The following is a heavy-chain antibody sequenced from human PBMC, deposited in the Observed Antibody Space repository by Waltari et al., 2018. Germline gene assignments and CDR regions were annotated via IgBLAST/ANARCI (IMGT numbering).Heavy chain of an antibody. V-gene: IGHV1-2*02. D-gene: IGHD2-15*01. J-gene: IGHJ5*02. CDR3: ARGGDVVVVAATWFDP. Sequence: QVQLVQSGAEVQKPGASVKVSCKASGYTFTGYYMHWVRQAPGQGLEWMGWINPNRGGTNYAQKFQGRVTMTRDTSISTAYMELSRLRSDDTAVYYCARGGDVVVVAATWFDPWGQGTLVTVSS. CDR1: GYTFTGYY. CDR2: INPNRGGT.